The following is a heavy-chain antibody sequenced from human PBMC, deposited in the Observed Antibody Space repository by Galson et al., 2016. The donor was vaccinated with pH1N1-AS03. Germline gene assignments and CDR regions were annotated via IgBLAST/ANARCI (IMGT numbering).Heavy chain of an antibody. CDR1: GFSFSTFGDYW. V-gene: IGHV3-48*02. CDR2: ISDTGTSN. D-gene: IGHD1-26*01. CDR3: ATSLRLRGITFEN. J-gene: IGHJ4*02. Sequence: SLRLSCATSGFSFSTFGDYWMSWVRQSPEKGLEWVSFISDTGTSNYYADSVKGRFTISRDNVENSLSLQMNSLTNEDTAVYYCATSLRLRGITFENWGQGILVTVSS.